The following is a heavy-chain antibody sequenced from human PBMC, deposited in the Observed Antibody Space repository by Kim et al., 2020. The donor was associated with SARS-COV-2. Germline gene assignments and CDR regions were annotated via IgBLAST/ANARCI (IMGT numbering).Heavy chain of an antibody. Sequence: GESLKISCKGSGYSFTSYWIGWVRQMPGKGLEWMGIIYPGDSDTRYSPSFQGQVTISADKSISTAYLQWSSLRASDTAMYYCARRASYYDSSGYYYYFDYWGQETWSPSPQ. D-gene: IGHD3-22*01. CDR2: IYPGDSDT. CDR1: GYSFTSYW. CDR3: ARRASYYDSSGYYYYFDY. V-gene: IGHV5-51*01. J-gene: IGHJ4*01.